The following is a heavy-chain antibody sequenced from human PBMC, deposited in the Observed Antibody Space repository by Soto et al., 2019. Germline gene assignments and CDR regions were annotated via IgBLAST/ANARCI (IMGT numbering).Heavy chain of an antibody. Sequence: SETLSLTCAVSGVSVTTYHWTWIRQPPGKGLEWIGSIYYSGSTYYNPSLKSRVTISVDTSKNQFSLKLSSVTAADTAVYYCARHMDYDILTGYYNWFDPWGQGTLVTVSS. CDR1: GVSVTTYH. CDR2: IYYSGST. D-gene: IGHD3-9*01. V-gene: IGHV4-59*05. CDR3: ARHMDYDILTGYYNWFDP. J-gene: IGHJ5*02.